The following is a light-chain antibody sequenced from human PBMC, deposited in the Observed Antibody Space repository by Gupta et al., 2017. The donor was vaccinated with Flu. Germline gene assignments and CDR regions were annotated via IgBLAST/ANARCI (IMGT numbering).Light chain of an antibody. J-gene: IGKJ1*01. Sequence: PSSLSAAVGDRVTITCRASQSISRYLNWYQQKPGEAPKLLIYAASSLKSGVPSRFSGSGSGTDFTLTISRLQPEDFATYYCQQSYNTPRTFGQGTKVEIK. CDR1: QSISRY. V-gene: IGKV1-39*01. CDR3: QQSYNTPRT. CDR2: AAS.